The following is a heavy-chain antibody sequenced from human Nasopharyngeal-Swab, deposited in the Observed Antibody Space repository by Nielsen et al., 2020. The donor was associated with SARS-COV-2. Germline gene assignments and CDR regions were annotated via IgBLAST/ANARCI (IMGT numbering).Heavy chain of an antibody. V-gene: IGHV5-51*01. D-gene: IGHD1-26*01. J-gene: IGHJ6*02. CDR1: GYSFTTYW. CDR3: ARPMRPMGHYYFGMDV. Sequence: KVSCKGSGYSFTTYWIGWVRQMPGKGLDWMGIIYPGDSNTRYSPSSQGQVTISVDKYSSTAYLQWSSLKASDTAIYYCARPMRPMGHYYFGMDVWGQGTTVTVSS. CDR2: IYPGDSNT.